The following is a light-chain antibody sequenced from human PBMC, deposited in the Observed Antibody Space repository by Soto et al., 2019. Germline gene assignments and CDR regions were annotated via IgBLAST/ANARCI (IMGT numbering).Light chain of an antibody. Sequence: QSVLTQPPSASGTPGQRVTISCSGSGSNIGSHDVYWYQHLPRTAPKVLIYRNDQRPSAVPDRFSASRSGTSASLAISGLRAEDEADYYCLAWDYSLSGRVFGGGTKLTVL. V-gene: IGLV1-47*02. CDR2: RND. CDR1: GSNIGSHD. CDR3: LAWDYSLSGRV. J-gene: IGLJ3*02.